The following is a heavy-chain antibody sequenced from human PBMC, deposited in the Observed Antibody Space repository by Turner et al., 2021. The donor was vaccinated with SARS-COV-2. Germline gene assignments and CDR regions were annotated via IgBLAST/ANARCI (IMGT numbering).Heavy chain of an antibody. D-gene: IGHD6-19*01. V-gene: IGHV1-69*10. J-gene: IGHJ6*02. CDR2: IIPILAIA. CDR3: ARQTISVAGNDYYGMDV. CDR1: GGTFSSYA. Sequence: QVQLVQSGAEVKKPGSSVKVSCKASGGTFSSYAISWVRQAPGQGLEWMGGIIPILAIANYAQKFQGRVTIPADKSTSTAYMELSSLRSEDTAMYYCARQTISVAGNDYYGMDVWGQGTTVTVSS.